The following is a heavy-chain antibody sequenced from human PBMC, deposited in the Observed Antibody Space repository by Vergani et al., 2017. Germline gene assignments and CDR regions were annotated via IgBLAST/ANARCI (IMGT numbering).Heavy chain of an antibody. CDR3: ARGYYDILTGYYKGYYGMDV. D-gene: IGHD3-9*01. J-gene: IGHJ6*02. V-gene: IGHV1-69*08. CDR1: GATFRSNT. Sequence: QVQLVQSGAEVKKPGSSVKVSCKASGATFRSNTISWVRQVPGQGLEWMGRIIPIFGTANYAQKFQGRVTITADESTSTAYMELSSLRSEDTAVYYCARGYYDILTGYYKGYYGMDVWGQGTTVTVSS. CDR2: IIPIFGTA.